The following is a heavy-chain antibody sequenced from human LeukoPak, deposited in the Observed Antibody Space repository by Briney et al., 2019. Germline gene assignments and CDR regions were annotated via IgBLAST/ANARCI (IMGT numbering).Heavy chain of an antibody. CDR3: ARDGEGAAAAYFQH. CDR2: INSDGSST. Sequence: GGSLRLSCAASGFTFSSYWMHWVRQAPGKGLVWVSRINSDGSSTSYADSVKGRFTISKGNAKNTLNLQMNSLRAEDTAVYYCARDGEGAAAAYFQHWGQGTLVTVSS. V-gene: IGHV3-74*01. D-gene: IGHD6-13*01. J-gene: IGHJ1*01. CDR1: GFTFSSYW.